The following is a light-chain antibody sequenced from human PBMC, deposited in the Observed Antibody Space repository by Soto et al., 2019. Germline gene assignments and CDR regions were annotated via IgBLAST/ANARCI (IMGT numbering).Light chain of an antibody. V-gene: IGKV3-11*01. CDR1: QSVSSS. J-gene: IGKJ4*01. CDR3: QQRSNWRLT. CDR2: DAS. Sequence: DIVLAQSPSTLSLSPGERATLSCRASQSVSSSLAWYQQKPGQAPRLLIYDASNRATGTPARFSGSGSGTDFTLTISSLEPEDFAVYYCQQRSNWRLTFGGGTKVEIK.